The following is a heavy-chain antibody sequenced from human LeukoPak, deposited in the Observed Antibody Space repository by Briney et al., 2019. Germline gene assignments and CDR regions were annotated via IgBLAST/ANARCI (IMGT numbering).Heavy chain of an antibody. CDR3: AREQPDYNSYLTADY. Sequence: KSGGSLRLSCTASAFTFTNYAMNWVRQAPGKGLEWVSTISGSGTVTYYADSVKGRFTISRDNAKNSLYLQMNSLRAEDTAVYYCAREQPDYNSYLTADYWGQGTLVTVSS. D-gene: IGHD4-11*01. CDR1: AFTFTNYA. CDR2: ISGSGTVT. J-gene: IGHJ4*02. V-gene: IGHV3-21*01.